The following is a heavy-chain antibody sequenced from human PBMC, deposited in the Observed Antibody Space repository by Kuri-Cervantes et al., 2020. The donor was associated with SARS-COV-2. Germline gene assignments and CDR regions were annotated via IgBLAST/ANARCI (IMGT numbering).Heavy chain of an antibody. CDR3: ARSSNGWSCDS. J-gene: IGHJ4*02. D-gene: IGHD6-19*01. V-gene: IGHV1-46*01. CDR2: INPSGGST. CDR1: GYTFTSYY. Sequence: ASVKVSCKASGYTFTSYYMHWVRQAPGQGLEWMGIINPSGGSTSYAQKFQGRVTLTRDTSASTAYMELNSLASEDTAVYYRARSSNGWSCDSWGQGTLVTVSS.